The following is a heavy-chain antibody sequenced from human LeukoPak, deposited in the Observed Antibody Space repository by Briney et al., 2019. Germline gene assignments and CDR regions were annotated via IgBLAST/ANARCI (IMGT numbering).Heavy chain of an antibody. D-gene: IGHD3-22*01. Sequence: GGSLRLSCAASGFTFSSYSMNWVRQAPGKGLEWVSSISSSSSYIYYADSVKGRFTISRDNAKNSLYLQMNSLRAEDTAVYYCLAQGDYDSSGYTLKRDDYWGQGTLVTVSS. V-gene: IGHV3-21*01. CDR1: GFTFSSYS. CDR3: LAQGDYDSSGYTLKRDDY. J-gene: IGHJ4*02. CDR2: ISSSSSYI.